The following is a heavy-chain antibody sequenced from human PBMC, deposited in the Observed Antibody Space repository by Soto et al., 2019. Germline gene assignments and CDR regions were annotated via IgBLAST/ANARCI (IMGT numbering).Heavy chain of an antibody. Sequence: QVQLVQSGAEVKKPGSSVKVSCKASGGTFSSYAISWVRQAPGQGLEWMGGIIPIFGTANYAQKFQGRVKITADKSTSTAYMGLSSLRSEDTAVDYCAIGLHGGGWGYYYYGMDVWGQGTTVTVSS. V-gene: IGHV1-69*06. J-gene: IGHJ6*02. CDR3: AIGLHGGGWGYYYYGMDV. CDR1: GGTFSSYA. D-gene: IGHD6-19*01. CDR2: IIPIFGTA.